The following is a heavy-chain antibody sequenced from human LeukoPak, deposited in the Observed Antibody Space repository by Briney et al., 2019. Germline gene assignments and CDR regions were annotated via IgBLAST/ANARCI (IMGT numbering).Heavy chain of an antibody. D-gene: IGHD2-2*01. V-gene: IGHV3-11*05. J-gene: IGHJ5*02. CDR3: AKGGYCSSTSCYVGWFDP. CDR2: ISSSSSYT. CDR1: GFTFSDYY. Sequence: PGGSLRLSCAASGFTFSDYYMSWIRQAPGKGLEWVSYISSSSSYTNYADSVKGRFTISRDNAKNSLYLQMNSLRAEDTAVYYCAKGGYCSSTSCYVGWFDPWGQGTLVTVSS.